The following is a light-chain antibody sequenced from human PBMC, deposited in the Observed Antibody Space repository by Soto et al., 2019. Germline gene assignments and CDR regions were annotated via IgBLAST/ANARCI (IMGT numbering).Light chain of an antibody. CDR2: AAS. CDR3: QQSCSTPQNT. Sequence: DIQMTQSPSSLSASVGDRVTITCRASQSIRYYLNWYQQKPGKAPKLLIYAASSLQSGVPSRFSGSGSGTDFTLTISSLQPEDFATYYCQQSCSTPQNTFGQGTKLEIK. J-gene: IGKJ2*01. CDR1: QSIRYY. V-gene: IGKV1-39*01.